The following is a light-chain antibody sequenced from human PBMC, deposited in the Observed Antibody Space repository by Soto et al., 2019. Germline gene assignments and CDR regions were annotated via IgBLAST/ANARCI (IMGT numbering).Light chain of an antibody. CDR2: DVS. CDR1: TSDVGRYNY. J-gene: IGLJ1*01. V-gene: IGLV2-14*01. CDR3: NSYTSSSTYV. Sequence: QSVLNQPASVSGSPGQSITISCTGTTSDVGRYNYVSWYQQHPGKAPKVIIYDVSNRPSGVSNRFSGSKSGNTASLTISGLQAEDEADYYCNSYTSSSTYVFGTGTKVTVL.